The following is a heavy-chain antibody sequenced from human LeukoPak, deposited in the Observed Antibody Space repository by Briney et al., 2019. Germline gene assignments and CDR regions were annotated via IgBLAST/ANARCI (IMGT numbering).Heavy chain of an antibody. D-gene: IGHD1-1*01. Sequence: GGSLRLSCAASELTFSTSGMNWVRQAPEKRLEWISYISSNSASSNYADSVKGRFTISRDNAKNSLYLQMNSLRAEGTAVYYCARGTTVLDFGGQGTPVTVSS. CDR3: ARGTTVLDF. CDR2: ISSNSASS. J-gene: IGHJ4*02. V-gene: IGHV3-48*04. CDR1: ELTFSTSG.